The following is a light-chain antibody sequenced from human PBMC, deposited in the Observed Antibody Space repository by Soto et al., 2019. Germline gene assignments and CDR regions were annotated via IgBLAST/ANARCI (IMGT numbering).Light chain of an antibody. CDR1: HSFLYSSNNKNY. CDR2: WAS. Sequence: DVVMTQSPDSLAVSLCERATIDCKSSHSFLYSSNNKNYLAWYQQKPGQPPKLLIYWASTRESGVPDRFSGSGSGTDFTLTISSLQAEDVAVYYCQQYYTTPLTFGGGTKVDIK. CDR3: QQYYTTPLT. V-gene: IGKV4-1*01. J-gene: IGKJ4*01.